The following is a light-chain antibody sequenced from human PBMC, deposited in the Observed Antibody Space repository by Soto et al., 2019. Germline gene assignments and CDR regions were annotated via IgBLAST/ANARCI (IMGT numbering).Light chain of an antibody. CDR3: QQYESTPPT. Sequence: DIVMTQSPASLAVSLGERATINCKSSQSVLYSSNNKNYLAWYQQRPGQPPKLLIYWASTRQSGVPDRFSGSGSGTDFPLTITSLQAEDVAVYYCQQYESTPPTFGQGTKLEIK. CDR1: QSVLYSSNNKNY. J-gene: IGKJ2*01. V-gene: IGKV4-1*01. CDR2: WAS.